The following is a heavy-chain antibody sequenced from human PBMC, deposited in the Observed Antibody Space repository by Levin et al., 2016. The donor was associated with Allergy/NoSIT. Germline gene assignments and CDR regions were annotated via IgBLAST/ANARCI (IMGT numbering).Heavy chain of an antibody. V-gene: IGHV3-7*03. CDR2: IKEDGSEN. J-gene: IGHJ4*02. D-gene: IGHD5-18*01. Sequence: WIRQPPGKGLEWVANIKEDGSENVEGRFTISRDNAKSSLYLQMNSLRAEDTAVYYCARWRQLQSEFDYWGQGTLVTVSS. CDR3: ARWRQLQSEFDY.